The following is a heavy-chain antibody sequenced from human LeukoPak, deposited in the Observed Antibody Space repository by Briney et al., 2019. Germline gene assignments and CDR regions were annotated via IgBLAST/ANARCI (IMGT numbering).Heavy chain of an antibody. CDR3: AKDFNPPWADPAFGY. J-gene: IGHJ4*02. V-gene: IGHV3-9*01. Sequence: PGRSLRLSCAASGFIFDDYAMHWVRQAPGKGLEWVSGISWNSGSIGYADSVKGRFTISRDNAKNSLYLQMNSLRAEDTALYYCAKDFNPPWADPAFGYWGQGTWSPSPQ. CDR2: ISWNSGSI. CDR1: GFIFDDYA. D-gene: IGHD7-27*01.